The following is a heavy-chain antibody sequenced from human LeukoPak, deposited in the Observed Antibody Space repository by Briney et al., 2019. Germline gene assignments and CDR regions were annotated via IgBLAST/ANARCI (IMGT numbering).Heavy chain of an antibody. CDR1: GFTVSSNY. D-gene: IGHD4/OR15-4a*01. V-gene: IGHV3-66*01. J-gene: IGHJ4*02. Sequence: GGSLRLSCAASGFTVSSNYMSWVRQSPGKGLEWLSVIYSGGSTYYADSVKGRFNIYRDHSKNTLYLQLNSVRAEDTAVYYCARNRDYGQTGYFDYWGQGTLVTVSS. CDR3: ARNRDYGQTGYFDY. CDR2: IYSGGST.